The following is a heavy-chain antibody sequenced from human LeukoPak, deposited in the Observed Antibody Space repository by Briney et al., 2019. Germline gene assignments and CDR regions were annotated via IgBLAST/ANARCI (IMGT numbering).Heavy chain of an antibody. J-gene: IGHJ5*02. Sequence: GGSLRLSCTASGFTLSSYEMTWIRQAPGKGLEWVSSIDYSGDTTYYADSVKGRFTISRDNAKNSLYLQMNGLRAEDTAAYYCARGATDTTRWFDPWGQGTLVTVSS. V-gene: IGHV3-23*01. CDR3: ARGATDTTRWFDP. D-gene: IGHD1-7*01. CDR1: GFTLSSYE. CDR2: IDYSGDTT.